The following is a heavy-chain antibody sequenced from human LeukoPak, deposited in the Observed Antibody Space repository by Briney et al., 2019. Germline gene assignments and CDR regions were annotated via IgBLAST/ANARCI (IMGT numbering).Heavy chain of an antibody. Sequence: GGSLRLSCAASGFTFNNYWMTWFRRAPGKGLEWVANIKQDGTEIFYVDSVRGRFIISRDNAENSLYLQMNSLRVEDTAVYYCARTPDGADYWGQGTLVTVSS. D-gene: IGHD3-10*01. CDR1: GFTFNNYW. V-gene: IGHV3-7*01. CDR3: ARTPDGADY. CDR2: IKQDGTEI. J-gene: IGHJ4*02.